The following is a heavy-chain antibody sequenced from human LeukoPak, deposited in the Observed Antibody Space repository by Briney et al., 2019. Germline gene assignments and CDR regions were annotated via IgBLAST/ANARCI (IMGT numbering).Heavy chain of an antibody. CDR2: IYYSGST. Sequence: SETLSLTCTVSGGSISSSSYYWGWIRQPPGKGLEWIGSIYYSGSTYYNPSPKSRVTISVDTSKNQFSLKLSSVTAADTAVYYCARHTTYYDSSGYYRYFDYWGQGTLVTVSS. J-gene: IGHJ4*02. CDR1: GGSISSSSYY. D-gene: IGHD3-22*01. V-gene: IGHV4-39*01. CDR3: ARHTTYYDSSGYYRYFDY.